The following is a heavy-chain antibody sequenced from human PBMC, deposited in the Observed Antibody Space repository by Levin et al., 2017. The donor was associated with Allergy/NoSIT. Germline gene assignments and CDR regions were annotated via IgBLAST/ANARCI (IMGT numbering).Heavy chain of an antibody. V-gene: IGHV1-18*01. CDR2: ISTDTGNR. J-gene: IGHJ5*02. D-gene: IGHD2-21*01. Sequence: ASVKVSCKASGDTFRNYGISWVRQAPGRGLEWLGWISTDTGNRHYAQNLQGRVTMTTDTSTDTAHLELRSLRSDDTAIYYCARLVVGAKGWFAPWGQGTPVTVSS. CDR3: ARLVVGAKGWFAP. CDR1: GDTFRNYG.